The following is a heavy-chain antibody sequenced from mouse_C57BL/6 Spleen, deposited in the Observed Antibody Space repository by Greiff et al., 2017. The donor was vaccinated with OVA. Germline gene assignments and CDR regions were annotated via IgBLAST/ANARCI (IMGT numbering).Heavy chain of an antibody. D-gene: IGHD1-1*01. CDR2: ISDGGSYT. Sequence: EVQLVESGGGLVKPGGSLKLSCAASGFTFSSYAMSWVRQTPEKRLEWVATISDGGSYTYYPDNVKGRFTISRDNAKNNLYLQMSHLKSEDTAMYYCAREDYYYFDDWGQGTTLTVSS. V-gene: IGHV5-4*01. CDR3: AREDYYYFDD. J-gene: IGHJ2*01. CDR1: GFTFSSYA.